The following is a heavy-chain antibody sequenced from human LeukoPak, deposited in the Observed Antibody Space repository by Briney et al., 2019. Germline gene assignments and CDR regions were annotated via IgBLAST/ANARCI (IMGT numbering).Heavy chain of an antibody. CDR3: ARATAMYSSPLDY. CDR2: ISSSGSTI. J-gene: IGHJ4*02. Sequence: GGSLRLSCAASGFTFSDYYMSWIRQAPGKGLEWVSYISSSGSTIYYADSVKGRFTISRDNAKNSLYLQMNSLRAEDTAVYYCARATAMYSSPLDYWGQGTLVTVSS. V-gene: IGHV3-11*01. CDR1: GFTFSDYY. D-gene: IGHD5-18*01.